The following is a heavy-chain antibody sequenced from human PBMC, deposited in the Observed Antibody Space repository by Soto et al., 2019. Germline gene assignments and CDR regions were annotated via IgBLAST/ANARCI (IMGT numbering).Heavy chain of an antibody. CDR2: INHSGST. D-gene: IGHD6-13*01. J-gene: IGHJ4*02. CDR1: GGSFSGYY. V-gene: IGHV4-34*01. CDR3: ARGRSSSFPLAFDY. Sequence: SETLSLTCAVYGGSFSGYYWSWIRQPPGKGLEWIGEINHSGSTNYNPSLKSRVTISVDTSKNQFSLKLSSVTAADTAVYYCARGRSSSFPLAFDYWGQGTLVTVSS.